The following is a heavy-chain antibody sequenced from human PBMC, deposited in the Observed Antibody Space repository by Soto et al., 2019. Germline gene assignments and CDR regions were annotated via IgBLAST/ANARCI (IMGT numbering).Heavy chain of an antibody. CDR1: EFTFSTKW. CDR2: TKHDGSKK. Sequence: GGSLRLSCAASEFTFSTKWMCWVRQAPGKGLEWVAYTKHDGSKKQDVDFVGGRFTRSRDNAKSSLYLQMYSLRPVDTSLYYCARVVVSAFSAYALDFWGQGTLVTVSS. V-gene: IGHV3-7*04. D-gene: IGHD2-2*01. CDR3: ARVVVSAFSAYALDF. J-gene: IGHJ4*02.